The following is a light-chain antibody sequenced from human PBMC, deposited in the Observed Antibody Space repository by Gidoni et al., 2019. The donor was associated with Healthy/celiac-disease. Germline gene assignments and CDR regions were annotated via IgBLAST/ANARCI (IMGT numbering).Light chain of an antibody. J-gene: IGKJ2*04. V-gene: IGKV1-39*01. CDR1: QSISSY. CDR2: AAS. Sequence: DTQMTQSPSSLSASVGDRVTITCRASQSISSYLNWYQQKPGKAPKLLIYAASSLQSGVPSRFSGSGSGTDFTLTISSLQPEDFATYYCQQSYSFMCSFGQGTKLEIK. CDR3: QQSYSFMCS.